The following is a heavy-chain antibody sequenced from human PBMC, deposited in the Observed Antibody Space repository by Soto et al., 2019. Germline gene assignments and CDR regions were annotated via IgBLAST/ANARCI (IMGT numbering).Heavy chain of an antibody. J-gene: IGHJ6*02. CDR1: GFTFDDYA. Sequence: GGSLRLSCAASGFTFDDYAMHWVRQAPGKGLEWVSLISWDGGSTYYADSVKGRFTISRDNSKNSLYLQMNSLRAEDTALYYCAKVSADHNYYYGMDVWGQGTTVTVSS. V-gene: IGHV3-43D*03. CDR2: ISWDGGST. CDR3: AKVSADHNYYYGMDV. D-gene: IGHD2-2*01.